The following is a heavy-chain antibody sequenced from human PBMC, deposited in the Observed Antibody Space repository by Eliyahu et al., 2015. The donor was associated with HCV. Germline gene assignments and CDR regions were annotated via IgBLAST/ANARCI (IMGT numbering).Heavy chain of an antibody. J-gene: IGHJ4*02. V-gene: IGHV3-11*01. CDR3: ARDLEAAAGPFDY. CDR2: ISGRGHTI. CDR1: GFTFSDYY. Sequence: QVQLVESGGALVKPGGSLRLSCAASGFTFSDYYMSWIRQTPGRGLGWVSYISGRGHTIYYADSVKGRFTISRDNAKNSLYLQMNSLRADDTAVYFCARDLEAAAGPFDYWGQGTLVSVSS. D-gene: IGHD6-13*01.